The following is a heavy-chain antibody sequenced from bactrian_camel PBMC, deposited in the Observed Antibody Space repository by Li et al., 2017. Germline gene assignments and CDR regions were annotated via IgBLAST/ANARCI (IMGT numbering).Heavy chain of an antibody. D-gene: IGHD1*01. J-gene: IGHJ4*01. CDR3: AAENDAPCTLEERHHDY. Sequence: HVQLVESGGGSVLAGGSLRLSCAASAYTGGPFYMAYFRQAPGKEREGVAAIDTGDGSTYYLNSVEGRFTVSHDNAKNTLYLQMNNLKPDDTGMYYCAAENDAPCTLEERHHDYWGQGTQVTVS. V-gene: IGHV3S1*01. CDR1: AYTGGPFY. CDR2: IDTGDGST.